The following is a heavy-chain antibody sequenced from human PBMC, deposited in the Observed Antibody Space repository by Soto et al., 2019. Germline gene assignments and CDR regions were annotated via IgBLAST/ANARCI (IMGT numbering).Heavy chain of an antibody. CDR3: AKDLNWKIDY. D-gene: IGHD1-1*01. CDR2: ISYDGSNK. CDR1: GFTFSSYG. J-gene: IGHJ4*02. V-gene: IGHV3-30*18. Sequence: PGGSLRLSCAASGFTFSSYGMHWVRQAPGKGLEWVAVISYDGSNKYYADSVKGRFTISRDNSKNTLYLQMNSLRAEDTAVYYCAKDLNWKIDYWGQGTLVSVS.